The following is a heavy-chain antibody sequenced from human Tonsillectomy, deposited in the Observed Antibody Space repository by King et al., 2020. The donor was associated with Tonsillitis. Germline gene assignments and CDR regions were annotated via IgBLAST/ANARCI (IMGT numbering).Heavy chain of an antibody. D-gene: IGHD6-25*01. CDR3: CRGYTSRKYYYYYGMDV. CDR2: IGSAGDT. J-gene: IGHJ6*02. Sequence: VQLVESGGGLVQPGGSLRLSCAASGFTFSSYDMHWVRQATGKGLEWVSAIGSAGDTYYPGSVKGRFTISRENAKNSLYLQMNSLRAGDTAVSYCCRGYTSRKYYYYYGMDVWGQGTTVTVSS. V-gene: IGHV3-13*01. CDR1: GFTFSSYD.